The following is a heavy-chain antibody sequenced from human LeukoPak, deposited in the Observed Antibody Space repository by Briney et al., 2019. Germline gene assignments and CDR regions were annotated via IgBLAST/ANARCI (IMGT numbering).Heavy chain of an antibody. V-gene: IGHV4-30-4*01. CDR1: GGSISSGDYY. D-gene: IGHD6-19*01. Sequence: PSETLPLTCTVSGGSISSGDYYWSWIRQPPGKGLEWIGYIYYSGSTYYNPSLKSRVTISVDTSKNQFSLKLSSVTAADTAVYYCARGRGGWYYDYFDYWGQGTLVTVSS. J-gene: IGHJ4*02. CDR3: ARGRGGWYYDYFDY. CDR2: IYYSGST.